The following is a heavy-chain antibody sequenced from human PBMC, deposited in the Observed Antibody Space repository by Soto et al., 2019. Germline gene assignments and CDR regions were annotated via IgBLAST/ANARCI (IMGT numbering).Heavy chain of an antibody. V-gene: IGHV4-30-2*01. D-gene: IGHD3-22*01. CDR2: IYHSGST. CDR3: ARVKGKYYYDSSGYYYFDY. Sequence: QLQLQESGSGLVKPSQTLSLTCAVSGGSISSGGYSWSWIRQPPGKGLERIGYIYHSGSTYYNPSLKSRVTISVDRSKNQFSLKLSSVTAADTAVYYCARVKGKYYYDSSGYYYFDYWGQGTLVTVSS. J-gene: IGHJ4*02. CDR1: GGSISSGGYS.